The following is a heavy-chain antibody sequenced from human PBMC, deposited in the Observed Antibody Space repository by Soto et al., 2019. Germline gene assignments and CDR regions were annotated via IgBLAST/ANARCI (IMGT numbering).Heavy chain of an antibody. CDR2: VSGSSGKT. CDR1: GVTISSYA. CDR3: AKDLRGRENE. J-gene: IGHJ4*02. Sequence: EVQLLESGGGLVQPGGSLRLSCGASGVTISSYAMTWVRQAPGKGLEWVSTVSGSSGKTYYAGSVKGRFTISRDNSKNTVYLQMNSLRDEDTALYYCAKDLRGRENEWGQGTLVTVSS. V-gene: IGHV3-23*01. D-gene: IGHD3-16*01.